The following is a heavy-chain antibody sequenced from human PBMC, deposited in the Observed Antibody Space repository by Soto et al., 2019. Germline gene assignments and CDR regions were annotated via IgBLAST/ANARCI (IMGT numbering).Heavy chain of an antibody. D-gene: IGHD6-13*01. J-gene: IGHJ1*01. V-gene: IGHV3-9*01. CDR3: VKDESINWYSGHFRH. CDR1: GFTFDDYA. CDR2: INWNSGSI. Sequence: GGSLRRSCAASGFTFDDYAMHWVRQVPGKGLEWVSGINWNSGSIGYGDSVKGRFAISRDNAKNSLHLQMNSLSAEDTAFYYCVKDESINWYSGHFRHWGQGTLVTVS.